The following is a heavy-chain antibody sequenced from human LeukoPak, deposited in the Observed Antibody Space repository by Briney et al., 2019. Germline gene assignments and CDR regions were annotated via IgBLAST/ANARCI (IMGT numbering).Heavy chain of an antibody. CDR1: GYTFTGYY. J-gene: IGHJ5*02. D-gene: IGHD6-13*01. CDR3: ARSAAAPHNWFDP. CDR2: INPNSGGT. Sequence: GASVKVSCKASGYTFTGYYMHWVRQAPGQGLEWMGWINPNSGGTNYAQKFQGRVTMTRDTSISTAYMELSRLRYDDTAVYYCARSAAAPHNWFDPWGQGTLVTVSS. V-gene: IGHV1-2*02.